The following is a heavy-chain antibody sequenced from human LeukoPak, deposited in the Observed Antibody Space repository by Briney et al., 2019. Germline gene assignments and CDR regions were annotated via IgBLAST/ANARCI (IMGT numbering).Heavy chain of an antibody. V-gene: IGHV1-2*02. CDR1: GYTFAGYY. J-gene: IGHJ3*02. Sequence: ASVKVSCKASGYTFAGYYMHWVRQAPGQGLEWMEWINPNSGGTNYAQKFQGRVTMTRDTSISTAYMELSRLRSDDTAVYYCARRLAVVVPAAIFDAFDIWGQGTMVTVSS. CDR2: INPNSGGT. D-gene: IGHD2-2*01. CDR3: ARRLAVVVPAAIFDAFDI.